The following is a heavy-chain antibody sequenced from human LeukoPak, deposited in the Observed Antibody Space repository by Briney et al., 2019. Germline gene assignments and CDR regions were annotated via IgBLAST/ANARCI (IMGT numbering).Heavy chain of an antibody. Sequence: SETLSLTCTVSGGSISSYYWSWIRQPPGKGLEWIGYLYYSGSTNYNPSLKSRVTISVDTSKNQFSLKLSSVTAADTAVYYCGSGSYSYYFDYWGQGTLVTVSS. J-gene: IGHJ4*02. CDR3: GSGSYSYYFDY. CDR1: GGSISSYY. CDR2: LYYSGST. D-gene: IGHD3-10*01. V-gene: IGHV4-59*01.